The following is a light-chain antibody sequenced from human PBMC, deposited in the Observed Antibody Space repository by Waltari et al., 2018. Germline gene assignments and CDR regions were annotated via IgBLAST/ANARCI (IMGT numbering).Light chain of an antibody. CDR1: QSLVHRNGDDF. V-gene: IGKV2-28*01. CDR2: LGS. CDR3: MQALQTPYT. Sequence: DIVMTQSPLSLSVTPGEPASISCRSSQSLVHRNGDDFFAWYVQKPGQSPQLLIYLGSYRASGVPDRCSGSGSGTDFSLKISRVEAEDVGVYYCMQALQTPYTFGQGTKLEI. J-gene: IGKJ2*01.